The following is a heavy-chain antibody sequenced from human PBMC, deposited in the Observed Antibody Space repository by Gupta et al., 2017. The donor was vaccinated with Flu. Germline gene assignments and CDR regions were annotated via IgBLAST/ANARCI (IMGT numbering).Heavy chain of an antibody. J-gene: IGHJ4*02. CDR1: GFTFSSYW. CDR3: ARAVRVSSPRPTYYFDY. D-gene: IGHD6-19*01. V-gene: IGHV3-74*01. Sequence: EVQLVESGGGLVQPGGSLRLSCAASGFTFSSYWMHWVRQAPGKGLVWVSRINSDGSSTSYADSVKGRFTISRDNAKNTLYLQMNSLRAEDTAVYYCARAVRVSSPRPTYYFDYWGQGTLVTVSS. CDR2: INSDGSST.